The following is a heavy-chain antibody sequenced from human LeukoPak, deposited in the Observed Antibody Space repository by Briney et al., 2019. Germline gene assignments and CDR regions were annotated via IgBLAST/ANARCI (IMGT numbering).Heavy chain of an antibody. V-gene: IGHV3-49*04. CDR3: THDSSAYAYCYDY. Sequence: GGSLRLSCTVSGFTFSDYAMTWVRQAPGKGLEWVGFIRSKANGGTTEYAASVKGRYTISRDDSISIAYLQMNSLKTEDTAVYYCTHDSSAYAYCYDYWGRGTLVTVSS. CDR2: IRSKANGGTT. J-gene: IGHJ4*02. CDR1: GFTFSDYA. D-gene: IGHD3-22*01.